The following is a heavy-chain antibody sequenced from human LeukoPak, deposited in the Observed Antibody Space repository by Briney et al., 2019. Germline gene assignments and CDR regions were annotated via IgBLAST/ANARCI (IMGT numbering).Heavy chain of an antibody. CDR2: IIPIFGTA. CDR1: GGTFSSYA. V-gene: IGHV1-69*01. Sequence: SVKVSCKASGGTFSSYAISWVRQAPGQGLEWMGGIIPIFGTANYAQKFQGRVTITADESTSTAYMELSSLRSEDTAVYYCARSIAAARLHYFDYWGQGTLVTVSS. J-gene: IGHJ4*02. D-gene: IGHD6-13*01. CDR3: ARSIAAARLHYFDY.